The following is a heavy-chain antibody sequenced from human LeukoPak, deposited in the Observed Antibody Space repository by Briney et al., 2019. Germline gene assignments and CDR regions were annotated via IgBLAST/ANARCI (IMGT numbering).Heavy chain of an antibody. Sequence: SETLSLTCAVYGGSFSGYYWSWIRQPPGKGLEWIGEINHSGSTNYNPSLKSRVTISVGTSKNQFSLKLSSVTAADTAVYYCAREPPTRIVDVWGQGTTVTVSS. CDR3: AREPPTRIVDV. J-gene: IGHJ6*02. D-gene: IGHD2-15*01. V-gene: IGHV4-34*01. CDR1: GGSFSGYY. CDR2: INHSGST.